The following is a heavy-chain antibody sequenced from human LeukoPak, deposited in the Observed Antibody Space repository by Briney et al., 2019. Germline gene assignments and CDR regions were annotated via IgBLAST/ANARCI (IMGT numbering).Heavy chain of an antibody. CDR2: ISAYNGNT. V-gene: IGHV1-18*01. CDR3: ARDGCSSTSCYAGGWFDP. Sequence: VASVKVSCKASGYTFTSYGISWVRQAPGQGLEWMGWISAYNGNTNYAQKLQGRVTMTTDTSTGTAYMELRSLRSDDTAVYYCARDGCSSTSCYAGGWFDPWGQGTLVTVSS. J-gene: IGHJ5*02. CDR1: GYTFTSYG. D-gene: IGHD2-2*01.